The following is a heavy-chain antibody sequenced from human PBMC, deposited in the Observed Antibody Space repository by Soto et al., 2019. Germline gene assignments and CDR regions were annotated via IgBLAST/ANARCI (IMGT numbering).Heavy chain of an antibody. CDR2: ISAYNGNT. V-gene: IGHV1-18*01. CDR1: GYTFTSYG. D-gene: IGHD3-3*01. Sequence: ASVKVSCKASGYTFTSYGISWVRQAPGQGLEWMGWISAYNGNTNYAQKLQGRVTMTTDTSTSTAYMELRSLRSDDTAVYYCARDARAYDFWSGYLGGGYYYYYMDVWGKGTTVTVSS. J-gene: IGHJ6*03. CDR3: ARDARAYDFWSGYLGGGYYYYYMDV.